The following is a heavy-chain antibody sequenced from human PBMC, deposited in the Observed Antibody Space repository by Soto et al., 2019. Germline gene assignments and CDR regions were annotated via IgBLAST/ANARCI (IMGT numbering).Heavy chain of an antibody. CDR1: GFTFGDYM. V-gene: IGHV3-49*04. Sequence: GGSLRLSCTASGFTFGDYMMSWVRQAPGKGLEWVGFIRSKGYGGTIQYAASVQGRFTISGDDSKSTLFLHMNSPRAEDTAVYYCAITRVVDSALDYWGQGTPVTASS. CDR2: IRSKGYGGTI. CDR3: AITRVVDSALDY. J-gene: IGHJ4*02. D-gene: IGHD2-15*01.